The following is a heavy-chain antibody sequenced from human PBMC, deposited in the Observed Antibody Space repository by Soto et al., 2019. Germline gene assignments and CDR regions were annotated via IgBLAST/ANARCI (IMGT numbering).Heavy chain of an antibody. D-gene: IGHD1-26*01. J-gene: IGHJ4*02. CDR3: ARHGGSYSFDY. CDR1: GGSTSSYY. V-gene: IGHV4-59*08. Sequence: PSETLSLTCTVTGGSTSSYYLSWLRQPPGKGLEWIGYNSYSGSTDYNPSLKSRVTISVDTSKNQFSLKLSSATAADTAVYYCARHGGSYSFDYWGQGTLVTVSS. CDR2: NSYSGST.